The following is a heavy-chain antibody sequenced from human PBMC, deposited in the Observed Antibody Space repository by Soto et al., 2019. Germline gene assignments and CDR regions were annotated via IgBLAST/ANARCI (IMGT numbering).Heavy chain of an antibody. CDR2: IYYSGST. Sequence: QLQLQESGPGLVKPSETLSLTCTVSGGSISSSSYYWGWIRQPPGKGLEWIGSIYYSGSTYYNPSLKGRVTISVDTSKNQFSLKLGSVTAADTAVYYCARRYSGYEGPPHYFDYWGQGTLVTVSS. J-gene: IGHJ4*02. CDR1: GGSISSSSYY. V-gene: IGHV4-39*01. CDR3: ARRYSGYEGPPHYFDY. D-gene: IGHD5-12*01.